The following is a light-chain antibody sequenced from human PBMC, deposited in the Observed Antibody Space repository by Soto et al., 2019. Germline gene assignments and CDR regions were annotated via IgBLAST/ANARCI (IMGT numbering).Light chain of an antibody. Sequence: EIVLTQSPGTLSLSPGERATLSCRASQSVNSSYLAWFQQKPGQAPRLLIYGASSRATGIPDRFSGSGSGTDFTLTISRLEPEDFAVYYCQQYGSLPFTFGPGTKVDIK. CDR3: QQYGSLPFT. V-gene: IGKV3-20*01. CDR1: QSVNSSY. J-gene: IGKJ3*01. CDR2: GAS.